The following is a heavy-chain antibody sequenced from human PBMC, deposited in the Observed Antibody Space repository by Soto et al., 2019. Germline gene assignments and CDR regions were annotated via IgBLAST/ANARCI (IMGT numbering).Heavy chain of an antibody. Sequence: GGSLRLSCAASGFTFSDYYMSWIRQAPGKGLEWVSYISSSGSTIYYADSVKGRFTISRDNAKNSLYLQMNSLRAEDTAVYYCARSFSSIAAPIDYWGQGTLVTVSS. CDR1: GFTFSDYY. J-gene: IGHJ4*02. CDR3: ARSFSSIAAPIDY. V-gene: IGHV3-11*01. D-gene: IGHD6-6*01. CDR2: ISSSGSTI.